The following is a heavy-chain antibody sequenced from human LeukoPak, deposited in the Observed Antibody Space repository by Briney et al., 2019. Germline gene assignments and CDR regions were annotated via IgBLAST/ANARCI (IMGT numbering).Heavy chain of an antibody. CDR3: ARGYSSSWYYFDY. J-gene: IGHJ4*02. V-gene: IGHV4-59*08. D-gene: IGHD6-13*01. CDR1: GGSISSYY. CDR2: IYYSGST. Sequence: SETLSLTCTVSGGSISSYYWSWIRQPPGKGLEWIGYIYYSGSTNYNPSLKSRVTISEDMSKNQFSLKLSSVTAADTAVYYCARGYSSSWYYFDYWGQGTLVTVSS.